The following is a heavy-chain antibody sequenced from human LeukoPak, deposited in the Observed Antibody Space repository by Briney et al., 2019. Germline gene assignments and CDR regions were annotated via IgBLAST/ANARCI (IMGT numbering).Heavy chain of an antibody. CDR2: IYSGGST. V-gene: IGHV3-66*01. CDR3: AREGYYDSSGYYGGYYGMDV. Sequence: GGSLRLSCAASVFTVSSNYMSWVRQAPGKGLEWVSVIYSGGSTYYADSVKGRFTISRDNSKNTLYLQMNSLRAEDTAVYYCAREGYYDSSGYYGGYYGMDVWGQGTTVTVSS. D-gene: IGHD3-22*01. J-gene: IGHJ6*02. CDR1: VFTVSSNY.